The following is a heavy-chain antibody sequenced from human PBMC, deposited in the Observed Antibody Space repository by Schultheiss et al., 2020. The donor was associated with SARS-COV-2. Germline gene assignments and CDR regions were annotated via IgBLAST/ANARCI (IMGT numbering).Heavy chain of an antibody. Sequence: SQTLSLTCSVSGGPISRGDSYWTWVRQSPGKGLEWIGYIHYSGTTYYNSSLKSRVTISVDTSKNQFSLRLSSVTAADTAVYYCARDLGSGYPGWLNPWGQGILVTVSS. D-gene: IGHD3-22*01. V-gene: IGHV4-30-4*01. CDR2: IHYSGTT. CDR1: GGPISRGDSY. J-gene: IGHJ1*01. CDR3: ARDLGSGYPGWLNP.